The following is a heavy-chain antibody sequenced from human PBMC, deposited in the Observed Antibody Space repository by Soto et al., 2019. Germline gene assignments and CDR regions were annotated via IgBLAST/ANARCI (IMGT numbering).Heavy chain of an antibody. CDR1: GYSFTSYW. CDR3: ARRVSAFDI. J-gene: IGHJ3*02. V-gene: IGHV5-51*01. Sequence: GESLKISCKGSGYSFTSYWIGWLRQMPGKGLEWMGIIYPGDSNTSYSPSFQGQVTISADKSISTTYLQWSSLKASDTAMYYCARRVSAFDIWGQGTMVTVSS. CDR2: IYPGDSNT.